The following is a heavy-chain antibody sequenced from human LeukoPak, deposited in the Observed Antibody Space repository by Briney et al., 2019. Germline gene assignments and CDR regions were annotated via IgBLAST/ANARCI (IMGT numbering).Heavy chain of an antibody. CDR1: GGSISNYY. Sequence: SETLSLTCTGSGGSISNYYWSWIRQPPGKGLEWIGYIYYSGSTNYNPSLKSRVTISVDTSKNQFSLKLSSVTAADTAVYYCARRSPYTSGWFFDYWGQGTLVTVSS. D-gene: IGHD6-19*01. CDR3: ARRSPYTSGWFFDY. J-gene: IGHJ4*02. CDR2: IYYSGST. V-gene: IGHV4-59*08.